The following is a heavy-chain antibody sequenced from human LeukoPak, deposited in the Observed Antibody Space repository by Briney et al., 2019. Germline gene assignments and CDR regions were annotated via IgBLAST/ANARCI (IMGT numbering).Heavy chain of an antibody. CDR3: AREAPSYYDSSGYGPYYYYMDV. V-gene: IGHV1-2*02. J-gene: IGHJ6*03. CDR2: INPNSGGT. CDR1: GYTFTGYY. Sequence: ASVKVSCKASGYTFTGYYMHWVRQAPGQGLEWMGWINPNSGGTNYAQRFQGRVTMTRDTSISTAYMELSSLRSEDMAVYYCAREAPSYYDSSGYGPYYYYMDVWGKGTTVTVSS. D-gene: IGHD3-22*01.